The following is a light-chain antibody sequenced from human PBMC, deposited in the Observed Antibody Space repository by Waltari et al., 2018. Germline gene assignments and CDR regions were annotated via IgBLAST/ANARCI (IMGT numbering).Light chain of an antibody. Sequence: EIVMTQSPVTLSVSPGERAALSCRSSHSVRTNLAWYQQRPGRTPRLLIYGASTRAAEIPARFSGRGSGTDFTLTISSLQAEDVAVYYCQQYDSTPQTFGQGTKLEIK. CDR2: GAS. V-gene: IGKV3-15*01. CDR1: HSVRTN. CDR3: QQYDSTPQT. J-gene: IGKJ2*01.